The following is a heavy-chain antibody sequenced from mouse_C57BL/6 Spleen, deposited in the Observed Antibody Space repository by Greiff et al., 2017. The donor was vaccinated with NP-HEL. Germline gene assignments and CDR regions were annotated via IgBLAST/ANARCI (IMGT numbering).Heavy chain of an antibody. Sequence: QVQLQQPGAELVKPGASVKMSCKASGYTFTSYWITWVKQRPGQGLEWIGDIYPGSGSTNYNEKFKSKATLTVDTSSSTAYMQLSGLTSEDSAVYYCASPLCYDGSSARDFDVWGTGTTVTVSS. CDR1: GYTFTSYW. V-gene: IGHV1-55*01. D-gene: IGHD1-1*01. CDR2: IYPGSGST. CDR3: ASPLCYDGSSARDFDV. J-gene: IGHJ1*03.